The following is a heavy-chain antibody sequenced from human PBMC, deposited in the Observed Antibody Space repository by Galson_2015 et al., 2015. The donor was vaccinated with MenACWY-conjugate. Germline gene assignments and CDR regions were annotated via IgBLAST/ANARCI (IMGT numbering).Heavy chain of an antibody. Sequence: SLRLSCACSAFTFRNAYMSWVRQAPGKGLEWVGRIKSHTDGGKIDYAAPVKCRFTISRDDSKTTLYLQMNSLKIEDTAVYYCTTHNPDSWGGLLFHFYMDVWGKGTTVTVSS. CDR1: AFTFRNAY. J-gene: IGHJ6*03. CDR2: IKSHTDGGKI. D-gene: IGHD3-3*01. CDR3: TTHNPDSWGGLLFHFYMDV. V-gene: IGHV3-15*01.